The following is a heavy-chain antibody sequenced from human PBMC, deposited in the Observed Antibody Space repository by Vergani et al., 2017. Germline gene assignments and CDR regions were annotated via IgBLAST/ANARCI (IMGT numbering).Heavy chain of an antibody. J-gene: IGHJ3*02. Sequence: EVQLVESGGGLVQPGGSLRLSCAASGFTFSSYSMNWVRQAPGKGLEWVSTLSASDHRTHYADSVKGRFTISRDISKNTLFLHMNSLRPEDTAVYYCAKVGRSEVAGTFGAFDIWGQGTMVTVSS. D-gene: IGHD6-19*01. CDR1: GFTFSSYS. V-gene: IGHV3-23*04. CDR3: AKVGRSEVAGTFGAFDI. CDR2: LSASDHRT.